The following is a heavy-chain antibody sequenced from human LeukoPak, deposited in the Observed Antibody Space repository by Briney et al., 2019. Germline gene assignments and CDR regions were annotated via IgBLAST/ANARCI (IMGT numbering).Heavy chain of an antibody. D-gene: IGHD5-24*01. V-gene: IGHV1-18*01. Sequence: ASVKVSCKASGYTFTSYGISWVRQAPGQGLEWMGWISAYNGNTNYAQKLQGRVTMTTDTSTSTAYMELRSLRSDDTAVYYCARTVRRDGYNDYYFDYWGQGTLVTVSS. CDR1: GYTFTSYG. J-gene: IGHJ4*02. CDR2: ISAYNGNT. CDR3: ARTVRRDGYNDYYFDY.